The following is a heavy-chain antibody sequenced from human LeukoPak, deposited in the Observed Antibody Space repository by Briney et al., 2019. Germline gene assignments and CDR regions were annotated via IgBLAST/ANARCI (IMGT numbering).Heavy chain of an antibody. CDR3: ARDGTYYYGSGGELNYYYYGMDV. CDR2: INPSGGST. V-gene: IGHV1-46*01. D-gene: IGHD3-10*01. J-gene: IGHJ6*02. CDR1: GYTFTSYY. Sequence: ASVKVSCKASGYTFTSYYMHWVRQAPGQGLEWMGIINPSGGSTSYAQKFQGRVTMTRDTSTSTVYMKLSSLRSEDTAVYYCARDGTYYYGSGGELNYYYYGMDVWGQGTTVTVSS.